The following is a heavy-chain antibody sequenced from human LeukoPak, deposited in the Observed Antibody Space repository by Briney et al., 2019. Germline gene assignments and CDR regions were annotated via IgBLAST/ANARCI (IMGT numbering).Heavy chain of an antibody. CDR3: ARRYYYGSGSYSPDY. CDR1: GFTFSNYG. CDR2: ITSSGIT. J-gene: IGHJ4*02. D-gene: IGHD3-10*01. V-gene: IGHV3-23*01. Sequence: PGGTLRLSCAASGFTFSNYGMNWVRQAPGKGLEWVSGITSSGITYYADSVKGRFTVSRDNSKNTLYLQMNSLRAEDTAVYYCARRYYYGSGSYSPDYWGQGTLVTVSS.